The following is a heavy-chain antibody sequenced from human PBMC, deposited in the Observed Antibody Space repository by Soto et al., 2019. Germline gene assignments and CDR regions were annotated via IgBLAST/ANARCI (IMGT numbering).Heavy chain of an antibody. Sequence: QEQLVESGGGVVQPGRSLRLSCAASGFSLRSYGWHWVRQPPGKGLEWGAVIWYDGSNKYYGDFLKGRFTISRDNSKNTLYLQMNSPRADDSGVYYCAREGFYSRSSEYSGYNYYGMDVWGQGTTVIVTS. CDR3: AREGFYSRSSEYSGYNYYGMDV. V-gene: IGHV3-33*01. CDR1: GFSLRSYG. D-gene: IGHD6-6*01. CDR2: IWYDGSNK. J-gene: IGHJ6*02.